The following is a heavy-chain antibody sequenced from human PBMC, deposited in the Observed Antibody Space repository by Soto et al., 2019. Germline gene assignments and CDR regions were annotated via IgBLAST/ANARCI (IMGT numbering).Heavy chain of an antibody. D-gene: IGHD2-2*01. V-gene: IGHV3-23*01. Sequence: GGSLRLSCAASGFTFSSYAMNWVRQAPGKGLEWVSIISGDGGTTSYADSVKGRFTISRDNSKNTLYLQMNSLRAGDTAVYYCAKKRVLVPAMYHFDYWGQGTLVTVSS. CDR1: GFTFSSYA. CDR2: ISGDGGTT. J-gene: IGHJ4*02. CDR3: AKKRVLVPAMYHFDY.